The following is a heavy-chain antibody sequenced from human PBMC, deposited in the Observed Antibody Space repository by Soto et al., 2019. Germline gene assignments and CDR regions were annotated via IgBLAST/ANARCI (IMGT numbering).Heavy chain of an antibody. V-gene: IGHV1-69*09. D-gene: IGHD3-16*02. CDR2: VNPILSTS. CDR1: GDTFSFYS. J-gene: IGHJ5*01. CDR3: ATSYGLRSPAFVS. Sequence: QVQLGQSGAEVKRPGSSVKVYCKASGDTFSFYSINWVRQAPGLGHEWMGRVNPILSTSNYAQRFQGRVTMTADKSTSTCHMKISGLGTEYAAMCSCATSYGLRSPAFVSWGRVALVTGSS.